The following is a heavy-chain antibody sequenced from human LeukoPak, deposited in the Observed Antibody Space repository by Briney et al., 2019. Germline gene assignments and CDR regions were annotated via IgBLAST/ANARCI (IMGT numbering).Heavy chain of an antibody. CDR2: IYYSGST. CDR1: GGSISSYY. Sequence: SETLSLTCTVSGGSISSYYWSWIRQPPGKGLEWIGYIYYSGSTNYNPPLKSRDTISVDTSKNQFSLKLSSVTAADTAVYYCAGITYYDFWSGYYQDYWGQGTLVTVSS. CDR3: AGITYYDFWSGYYQDY. V-gene: IGHV4-59*01. J-gene: IGHJ4*02. D-gene: IGHD3-3*01.